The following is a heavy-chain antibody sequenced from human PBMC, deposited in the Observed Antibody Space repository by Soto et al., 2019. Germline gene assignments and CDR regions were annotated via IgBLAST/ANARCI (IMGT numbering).Heavy chain of an antibody. Sequence: RASVKVSCKASGGTFSSYAISWVRQAPGQGLEWMGGIIPIFGTANYAQKFQGRVTITADESTSTAYMELSSLRSEDTAVYYCARDLSIAHYYDSSGYYPDYYYYGMDVWGQGTTVTVSS. CDR2: IIPIFGTA. J-gene: IGHJ6*02. V-gene: IGHV1-69*13. D-gene: IGHD3-22*01. CDR3: ARDLSIAHYYDSSGYYPDYYYYGMDV. CDR1: GGTFSSYA.